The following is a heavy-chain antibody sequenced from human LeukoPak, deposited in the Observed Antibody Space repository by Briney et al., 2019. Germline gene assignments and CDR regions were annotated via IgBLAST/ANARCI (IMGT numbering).Heavy chain of an antibody. V-gene: IGHV3-53*01. J-gene: IGHJ4*02. CDR2: IYSGGST. CDR3: ARDYCSSTSCYLSY. CDR1: GFTVSSNY. Sequence: GGSLRLSCAASGFTVSSNYMNWVRQAPGKGLEWVSVIYSGGSTYYADSVKGRFTISRDNAKNSLYLQMNSLRAEDTAVYYCARDYCSSTSCYLSYWGQGTLVTVSS. D-gene: IGHD2-2*01.